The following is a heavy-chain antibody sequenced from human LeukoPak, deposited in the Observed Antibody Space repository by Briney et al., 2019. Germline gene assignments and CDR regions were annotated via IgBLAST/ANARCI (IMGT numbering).Heavy chain of an antibody. CDR3: ARDPDTAMVIGSYYFDY. V-gene: IGHV4-61*02. CDR1: GGSISSGSYY. Sequence: PSQTLSLTCTVSGGSISSGSYYWSWIRQPAGKGLEWIGRIYTSGSTNYNPSLKSRVTMTRDTSTSTVYMELSSLRSEDTAVYYCARDPDTAMVIGSYYFDYWGQGTLVTVSS. J-gene: IGHJ4*02. D-gene: IGHD5-18*01. CDR2: IYTSGST.